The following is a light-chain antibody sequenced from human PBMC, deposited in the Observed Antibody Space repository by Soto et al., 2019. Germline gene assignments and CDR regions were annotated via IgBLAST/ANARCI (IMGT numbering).Light chain of an antibody. CDR1: QGISSY. CDR2: AAS. CDR3: QQYYSYPWT. J-gene: IGKJ1*01. V-gene: IGKV1-8*01. Sequence: AIRMTQSPSSLSTSTGDRVTITCRASQGISSYLAWYQQKPGKAPKLLIYAASTLQSGVPSRFSGSGSGTDITLTISCLQSEDFATYYCQQYYSYPWTFGRGTKVEIK.